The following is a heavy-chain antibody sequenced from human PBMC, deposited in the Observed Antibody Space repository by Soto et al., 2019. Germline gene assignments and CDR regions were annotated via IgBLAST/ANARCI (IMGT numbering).Heavy chain of an antibody. Sequence: GGSLRLSCEASGFTFSRYSLHWVRQAPGKGLEWVAVISYDGSEKYPADSVNGRISISRDNSNNTLFLQMNCLRVEDAAVYYCAKDLYGSETYTYYCGMDFRGRGTTVTAAS. J-gene: IGHJ6*02. D-gene: IGHD3-10*01. CDR1: GFTFSRYS. V-gene: IGHV3-30-3*01. CDR3: AKDLYGSETYTYYCGMDF. CDR2: ISYDGSEK.